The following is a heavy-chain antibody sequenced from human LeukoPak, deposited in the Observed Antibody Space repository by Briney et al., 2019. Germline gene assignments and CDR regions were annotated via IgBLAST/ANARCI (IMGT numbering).Heavy chain of an antibody. J-gene: IGHJ6*03. CDR3: AREGCSSTSCFSGDYYYMDV. Sequence: PSETLSLTCTVSGGSISSGSYYWSWIRQPAGKGLEWIGRIYTSGSTNYNPSLKSRVTISVDTSKNQFSLKLSSVTAADTAVYYCAREGCSSTSCFSGDYYYMDVWGKGTTVTVSS. V-gene: IGHV4-61*02. CDR1: GGSISSGSYY. D-gene: IGHD2-2*01. CDR2: IYTSGST.